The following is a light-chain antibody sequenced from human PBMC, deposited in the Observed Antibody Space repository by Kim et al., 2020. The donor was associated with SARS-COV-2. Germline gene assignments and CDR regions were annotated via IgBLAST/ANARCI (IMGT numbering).Light chain of an antibody. J-gene: IGKJ2*01. CDR1: QSISNY. Sequence: SASVGDRVTITCRARQSISNYFNWYQQKAGKAPKRLIYLTSSLQSGVPSRFSGSGSGTDFTLTISSLQPEDFATYYCQQSYSTPYTFGQGTKLEI. V-gene: IGKV1-39*01. CDR3: QQSYSTPYT. CDR2: LTS.